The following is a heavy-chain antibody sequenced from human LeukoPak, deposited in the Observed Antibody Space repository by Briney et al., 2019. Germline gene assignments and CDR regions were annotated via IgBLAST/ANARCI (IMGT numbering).Heavy chain of an antibody. J-gene: IGHJ5*02. CDR2: INSDGSSI. V-gene: IGHV3-74*01. D-gene: IGHD3-9*01. CDR3: AREYLVTARFDP. Sequence: PGGSLRLSCTTSGFTFSSYWMHWLRQAPGKGLVWVSRINSDGSSITYADSVKGRFTISRDNAKNTLYLQINSLKAEDTAVYYCAREYLVTARFDPRGQGTLVTVSS. CDR1: GFTFSSYW.